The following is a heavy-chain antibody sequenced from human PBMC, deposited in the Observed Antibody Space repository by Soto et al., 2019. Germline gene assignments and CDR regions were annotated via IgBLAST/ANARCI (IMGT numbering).Heavy chain of an antibody. CDR1: GGSISSYY. Sequence: QVQLQESGQGLVKPSETLSLTCTVSGGSISSYYWSWIRQPPGKGLEWIGYIYYSGRTNYNPSLMSRVAISVDTSKNQFALKLSSVTAADMAVYYCAISKDYGMDVWGQGTTVTVSS. J-gene: IGHJ6*02. CDR2: IYYSGRT. CDR3: AISKDYGMDV. V-gene: IGHV4-59*01.